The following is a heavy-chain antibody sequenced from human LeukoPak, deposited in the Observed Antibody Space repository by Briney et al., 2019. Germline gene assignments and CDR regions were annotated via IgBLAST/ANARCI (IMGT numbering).Heavy chain of an antibody. CDR2: INHSGST. Sequence: PSETLSLTFAVYGGSFSGYYWSWIRPPPGKGLEWIGEINHSGSTNYNPSLKSRVTISVDTSKNQFSLKLSSVTAADTAVYYCASRRRSSSWYPFDYWGQGTLVTVSS. J-gene: IGHJ4*02. CDR3: ASRRRSSSWYPFDY. V-gene: IGHV4-34*01. D-gene: IGHD6-13*01. CDR1: GGSFSGYY.